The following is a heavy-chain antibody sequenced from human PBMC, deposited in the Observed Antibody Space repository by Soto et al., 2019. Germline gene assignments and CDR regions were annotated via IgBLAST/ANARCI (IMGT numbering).Heavy chain of an antibody. Sequence: SETLSLTCTVSGGSISSYYWSWIRQPPGKGLEWIGYIYYSGSTNYNPSLKSRVTISVDTSKNQFSLKLSSVTAADTAVYYCARGPGRSRPFDYWGQGTLVTVSS. CDR2: IYYSGST. CDR3: ARGPGRSRPFDY. V-gene: IGHV4-59*01. CDR1: GGSISSYY. J-gene: IGHJ4*02.